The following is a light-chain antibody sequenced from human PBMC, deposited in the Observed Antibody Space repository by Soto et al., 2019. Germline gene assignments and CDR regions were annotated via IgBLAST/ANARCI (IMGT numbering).Light chain of an antibody. CDR1: QRISGF. CDR3: QQYNTYPLT. V-gene: IGKV1-5*01. J-gene: IGKJ4*01. Sequence: IQMTQSPSSLSASVGDRVTITCRASQRISGFLNWYQQKPGKAPKVLIYDASTLDGGVPSRFSGRRSGTDFTLTISSLQPSDFATYYCQQYNTYPLTFGGGANVDIK. CDR2: DAS.